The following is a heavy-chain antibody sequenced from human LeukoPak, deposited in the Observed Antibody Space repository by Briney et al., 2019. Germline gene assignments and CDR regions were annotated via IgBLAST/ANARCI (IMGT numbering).Heavy chain of an antibody. Sequence: SETLSLTCAVSGGSISSGGYSWSWIRQPPGKGLEWIGYIYHSGSTYYNPSLKSRVTISVDRSKNQFSLKLSSVTAADTAVYYCARGFYSSGWYVVYWGQGTLVTVSS. CDR2: IYHSGST. J-gene: IGHJ4*02. D-gene: IGHD6-19*01. CDR1: GGSISSGGYS. CDR3: ARGFYSSGWYVVY. V-gene: IGHV4-30-2*01.